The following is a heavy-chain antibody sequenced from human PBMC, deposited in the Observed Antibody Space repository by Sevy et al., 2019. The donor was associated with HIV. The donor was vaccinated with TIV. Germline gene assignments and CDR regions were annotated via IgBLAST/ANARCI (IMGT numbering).Heavy chain of an antibody. V-gene: IGHV4-59*08. Sequence: SETLSLTCTVSGGXITSLYWXXIRQPPXKXLEWIANIYXXXHINYNPSLKSRVTLSLDTSKNQFSLRLSSVTAADTAIXYCAGENAWGRGYSWGQGTLVTVSS. CDR1: GGXITSLY. D-gene: IGHD1-26*01. CDR2: IYXXXHI. CDR3: AGENAWGRGYS. J-gene: IGHJ4*02.